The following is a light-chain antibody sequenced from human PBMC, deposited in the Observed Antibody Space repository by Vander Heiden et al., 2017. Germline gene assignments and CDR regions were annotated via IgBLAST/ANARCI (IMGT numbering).Light chain of an antibody. V-gene: IGKV2-28*01. Sequence: DIVMTQSPRSLSVSPGESASISCSSSQSLQHSSGFNYLDLYLQRPGQSPQLHIYLGSNRASGVPDRYSGSGSGRDFTLKISRVEAEDGGLYYCMQGLQTPLTFAGGTKVEI. CDR1: QSLQHSSGFNY. CDR3: MQGLQTPLT. CDR2: LGS. J-gene: IGKJ4*01.